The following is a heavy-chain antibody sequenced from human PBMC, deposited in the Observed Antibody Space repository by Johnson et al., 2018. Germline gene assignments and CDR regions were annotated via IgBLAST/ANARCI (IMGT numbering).Heavy chain of an antibody. CDR2: IHYSGST. CDR1: GGSISSDY. CDR3: ARGRKAYEL. D-gene: IGHD3-22*01. Sequence: QVQLQESGPGLVKPSETLSLTCAVSGGSISSDYWSWVRQPPGKGLEWIGYIHYSGSTNYNSSLKSRVTISIDTSKNQCSLKLSSVTAADTAVYYCARGRKAYELWGQWTMVTCSS. J-gene: IGHJ3*01. V-gene: IGHV4-59*01.